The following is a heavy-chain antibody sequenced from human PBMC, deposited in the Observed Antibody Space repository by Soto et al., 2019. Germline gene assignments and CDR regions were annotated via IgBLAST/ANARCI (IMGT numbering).Heavy chain of an antibody. CDR3: ARGNYDILTGYYKGSSWFDS. Sequence: ASVKVSCKASGYTFTGYYMHWVRQAPGRGLEWMGWINPNSGGTNYAQKFQGWVTMTRDTSISTAYMELSRLRSDDTAMYYCARGNYDILTGYYKGSSWFDSRGQGTLVTVSS. CDR1: GYTFTGYY. CDR2: INPNSGGT. J-gene: IGHJ5*01. V-gene: IGHV1-2*04. D-gene: IGHD3-9*01.